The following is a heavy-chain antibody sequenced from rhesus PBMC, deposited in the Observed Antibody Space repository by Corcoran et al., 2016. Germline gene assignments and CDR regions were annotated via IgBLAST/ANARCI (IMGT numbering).Heavy chain of an antibody. J-gene: IGHJ5-1*01. CDR1: GYSISSGYG. CDR2: IGGSNGRT. Sequence: QVQLQESGPGLVKPSETLSLTCAVSGYSISSGYGWSWIRQPPGKGWEWIGYIGGSNGRTNYKPARKSRVTISKDTSKNQFSLKLSSVTAADTAVYYCARGYYNFWSGYYTGDNRFDVWGAGVLVTVSS. CDR3: ARGYYNFWSGYYTGDNRFDV. V-gene: IGHV4-127*01. D-gene: IGHD3-3*01.